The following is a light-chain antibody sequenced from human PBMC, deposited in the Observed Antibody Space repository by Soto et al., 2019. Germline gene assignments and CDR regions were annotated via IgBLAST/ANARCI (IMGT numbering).Light chain of an antibody. CDR1: SGHSSYA. J-gene: IGLJ3*02. V-gene: IGLV4-69*01. Sequence: QSVLTQLPSASASLGASVKLTCTLSSGHSSYAIAWHQQQPEKGPRYLMKLNSDGSHSKGDGIPDRFSGSSSGAERYLTISSLQSEDEADYYCQTWGTGPWVFGGGTKVTVL. CDR2: LNSDGSH. CDR3: QTWGTGPWV.